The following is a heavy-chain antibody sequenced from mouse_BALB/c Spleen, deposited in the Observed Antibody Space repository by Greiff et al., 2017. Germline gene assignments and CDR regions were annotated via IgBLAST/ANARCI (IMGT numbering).Heavy chain of an antibody. J-gene: IGHJ4*01. CDR2: IWGDGST. CDR1: GFSLTGYG. CDR3: ARDLDAYYYAMDY. Sequence: QVQLKQSGPGLVAPSQSLSITCTVSGFSLTGYGVNWVRQPPGKGLEWLGMIWGDGSTDYNSALKSRLSISKDNSKSQVFLKMNSLQTDDTARYYCARDLDAYYYAMDYWGQGTSVTVSS. V-gene: IGHV2-6-7*01.